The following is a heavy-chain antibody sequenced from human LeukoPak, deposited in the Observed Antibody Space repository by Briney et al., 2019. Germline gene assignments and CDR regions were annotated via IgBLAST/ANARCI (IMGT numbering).Heavy chain of an antibody. D-gene: IGHD3-16*01. J-gene: IGHJ6*02. CDR3: TRDGVGGVTDSYYYYGMDV. CDR2: IRQDWSER. V-gene: IGHV3-7*01. CDR1: GFTFSSYW. Sequence: GGSLRLSCAASGFTFSSYWMSWVRQAPGKGLDWVANIRQDWSERYYVESVKGRFTISREDAKKSMYLQMNSLKAEDTAVYYCTRDGVGGVTDSYYYYGMDVWGQGTTVAVSS.